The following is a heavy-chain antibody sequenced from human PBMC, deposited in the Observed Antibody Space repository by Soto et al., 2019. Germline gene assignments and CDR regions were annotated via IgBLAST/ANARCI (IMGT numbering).Heavy chain of an antibody. Sequence: QVQLQESGPGLVKPSQTLSLTCTVSGGSISSGDYYWSWIRQPPGKGLEWIGYIYYSGSTYYNPSHKSRDTISVDTTKNQFSLKLSSVTVADTAVYYCARVRGAILSFDYWGKGTLVTVS. J-gene: IGHJ4*02. CDR1: GGSISSGDYY. V-gene: IGHV4-30-4*01. D-gene: IGHD3-16*01. CDR2: IYYSGST. CDR3: ARVRGAILSFDY.